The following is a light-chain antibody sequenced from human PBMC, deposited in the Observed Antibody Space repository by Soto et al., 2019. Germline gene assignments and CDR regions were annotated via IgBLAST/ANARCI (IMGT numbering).Light chain of an antibody. CDR2: DVS. CDR1: QSISTY. V-gene: IGKV1-5*01. CDR3: QQYINYPWT. J-gene: IGKJ1*01. Sequence: DIQMTQSSSTLSASVGDRVTITCRASQSISTYLAWYRQKPGKAPNLLIYDVSTLEGGVPSRFSGSGSGTEFTLTITSLQPDDFATYYCQQYINYPWTFGQGTKVDIK.